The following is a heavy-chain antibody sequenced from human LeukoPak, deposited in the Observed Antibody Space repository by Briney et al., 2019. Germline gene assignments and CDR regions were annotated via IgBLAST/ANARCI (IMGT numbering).Heavy chain of an antibody. Sequence: GGSLRLSCAASGLTFSSYGMHWVRQAPGKGLEWVAFIRYDGSNKYYADSVKGRFTISRDNSKNTLYLQMNSLRAEDTAVYYCAKVGMATIAYYFDYWGQGTLVTVSS. CDR3: AKVGMATIAYYFDY. V-gene: IGHV3-30*02. D-gene: IGHD5-24*01. CDR2: IRYDGSNK. CDR1: GLTFSSYG. J-gene: IGHJ4*02.